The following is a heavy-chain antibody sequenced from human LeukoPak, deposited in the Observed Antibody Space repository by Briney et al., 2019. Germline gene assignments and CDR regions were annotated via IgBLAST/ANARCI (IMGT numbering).Heavy chain of an antibody. Sequence: GASLRLSCAASGFTFSSIAMTWVRQAPGKGLEWVSTIRGNGDTAYNADSVRGRFAISRDDSKNALFLQMNSLRLEDTAIYYCAKGQELDDGVFDSWGQGTRVTVSS. CDR1: GFTFSSIA. CDR2: IRGNGDTA. J-gene: IGHJ4*02. CDR3: AKGQELDDGVFDS. D-gene: IGHD1-1*01. V-gene: IGHV3-23*01.